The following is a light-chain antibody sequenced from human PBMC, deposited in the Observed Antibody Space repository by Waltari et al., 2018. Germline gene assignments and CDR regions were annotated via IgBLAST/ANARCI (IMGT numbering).Light chain of an antibody. Sequence: DIVMTQTPLSLPVTPGEPASISCRSSQRLLHSNGNTYLYWYLQKPGQTPRLLIYRVSNRFSGVPDRFSGSCSGTDFTLKISRVDAGDVVVYYCMQALQTPFTFGPGTK. CDR3: MQALQTPFT. J-gene: IGKJ3*01. CDR1: QRLLHSNGNTY. CDR2: RVS. V-gene: IGKV2-29*02.